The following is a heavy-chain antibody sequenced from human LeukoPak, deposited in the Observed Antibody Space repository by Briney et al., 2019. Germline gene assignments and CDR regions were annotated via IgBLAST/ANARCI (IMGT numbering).Heavy chain of an antibody. Sequence: GGSLRLSCAASGFTFSSYGMSWVRQAPGKGLEWVPAISGSGGSTYYADSVKGRFTISRDNSKNTLYLQMNSLRAEDTAVYYCAKGREVSRITMVRGVPDAFDIWGQGTMVTVSS. J-gene: IGHJ3*02. V-gene: IGHV3-23*01. CDR1: GFTFSSYG. CDR3: AKGREVSRITMVRGVPDAFDI. CDR2: ISGSGGST. D-gene: IGHD3-10*01.